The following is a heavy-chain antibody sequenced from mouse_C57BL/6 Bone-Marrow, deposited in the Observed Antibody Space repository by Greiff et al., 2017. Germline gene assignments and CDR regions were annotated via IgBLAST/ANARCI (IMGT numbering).Heavy chain of an antibody. D-gene: IGHD2-5*01. CDR1: GFTFSDYG. V-gene: IGHV5-17*01. CDR3: ARDSNSYAMDY. J-gene: IGHJ4*01. Sequence: EVQRVESGGGLVKPGGSLKLSCAASGFTFSDYGMHWVRQAPEKGLEWVAYISSASSTIYYADTVKGRFTISRDNAKNTLFLQMTSLRSEDTAMYYCARDSNSYAMDYWGQGTSVTVSS. CDR2: ISSASSTI.